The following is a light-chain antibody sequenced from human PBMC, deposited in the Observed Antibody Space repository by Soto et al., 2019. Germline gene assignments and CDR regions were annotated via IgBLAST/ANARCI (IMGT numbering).Light chain of an antibody. CDR1: QSLTSN. CDR2: DTS. V-gene: IGKV3-15*01. J-gene: IGKJ4*01. Sequence: EILLTQSPVTLSVSPGARATLSCRASQSLTSNLAWYQQRPGQAPRLLIYDTSTRATDVPARFSGRGSGTEFTLTIASLQSEDFAVYYCQQYNHWPRMLSFGGGTRVEL. CDR3: QQYNHWPRMLS.